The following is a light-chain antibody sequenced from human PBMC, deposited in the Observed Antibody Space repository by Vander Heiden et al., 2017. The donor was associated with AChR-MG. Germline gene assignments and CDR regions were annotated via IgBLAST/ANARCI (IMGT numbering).Light chain of an antibody. Sequence: QSALPQPRSVSGSPGQSSSIACTGTSSDGGGYNYVSWYQQHPGKAPILMIYDVSKRPSGVPARFSGSKSGNTASLTISGLQAEDEADYYCCSYAGTVVFGGGTKLTVL. CDR1: SSDGGGYNY. V-gene: IGLV2-11*01. J-gene: IGLJ2*01. CDR3: CSYAGTVV. CDR2: DVS.